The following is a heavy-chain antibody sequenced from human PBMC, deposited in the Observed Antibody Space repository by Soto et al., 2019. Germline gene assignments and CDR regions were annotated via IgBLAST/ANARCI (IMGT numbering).Heavy chain of an antibody. CDR3: LKDGLTSLFGLVYDGSNI. CDR2: ITWNSGNI. V-gene: IGHV3-9*01. CDR1: GFTFGDYG. J-gene: IGHJ3*02. Sequence: EVQLVESGGGLVQPGRSLRLSCVASGFTFGDYGMHWVRQAPGRGPEWVSGITWNSGNIAYAETVKGRFTISRDNAKNSLYLQMNSLRVEDTALYYCLKDGLTSLFGLVYDGSNICGHGSMVIVSS. D-gene: IGHD3-3*01.